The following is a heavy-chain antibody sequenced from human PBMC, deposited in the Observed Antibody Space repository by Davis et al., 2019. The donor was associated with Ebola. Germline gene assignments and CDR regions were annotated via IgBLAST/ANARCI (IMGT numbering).Heavy chain of an antibody. CDR3: VRDSGYYSHDY. CDR2: IDPDGTGT. CDR1: GVTSRRHW. J-gene: IGHJ4*01. Sequence: GESLKISCVVSGVTSRRHWMTWVRQTPGKGLVWVARIDPDGTGTNYADSVKGRFTISRDNAKNTLSLQMNSLRVEDTAVYYCVRDSGYYSHDYWGHGTLVTVSS. D-gene: IGHD5-12*01. V-gene: IGHV3-74*01.